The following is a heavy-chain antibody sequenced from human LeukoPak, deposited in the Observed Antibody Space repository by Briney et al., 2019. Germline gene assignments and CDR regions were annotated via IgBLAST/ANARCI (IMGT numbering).Heavy chain of an antibody. D-gene: IGHD3-9*01. J-gene: IGHJ5*02. CDR1: GESFSGYY. V-gene: IGHV4-34*01. Sequence: SETLSLTCAVYGESFSGYYWSWIRQPPGKGLEWIWEINHSGSTNYHPSLKSRATISVDTSKNQFSLKLSSVTAADTAVYYCATFDYDILTGRSKFDPWGQGTPVTVSS. CDR2: INHSGST. CDR3: ATFDYDILTGRSKFDP.